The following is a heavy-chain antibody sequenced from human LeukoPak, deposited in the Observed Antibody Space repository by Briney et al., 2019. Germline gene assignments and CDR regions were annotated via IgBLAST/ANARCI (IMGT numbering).Heavy chain of an antibody. Sequence: PSETLSLTCVVYGGSFSGYFWSWIRQPPGKGLEWIGEITPSGSTNYSPSLKSRVSISIDTSKKKLSLRLTSVTAADSAVYYCAASGYSTRWYYYDFWGQGTLVTVSS. D-gene: IGHD2-8*01. J-gene: IGHJ4*02. CDR3: AASGYSTRWYYYDF. CDR1: GGSFSGYF. CDR2: ITPSGST. V-gene: IGHV4-34*01.